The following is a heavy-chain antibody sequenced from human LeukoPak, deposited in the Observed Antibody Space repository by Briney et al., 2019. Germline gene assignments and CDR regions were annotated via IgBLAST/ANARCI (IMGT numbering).Heavy chain of an antibody. CDR1: GFTFDDYA. V-gene: IGHV3-9*01. J-gene: IGHJ4*02. CDR3: ANTDYFGSGSYYFNY. CDR2: ISWNSGKI. Sequence: GGSLRLSCAASGFTFDDYAIHWVRQAPGKSLEWVSGISWNSGKIDYADSVKGRFTISRDDAKNSLYLQMNSLRAEDTALYYCANTDYFGSGSYYFNYWGQGTLVTVSS. D-gene: IGHD3-10*01.